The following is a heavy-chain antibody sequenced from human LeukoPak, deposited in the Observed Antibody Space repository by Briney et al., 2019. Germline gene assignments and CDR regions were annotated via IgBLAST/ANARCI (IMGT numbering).Heavy chain of an antibody. Sequence: PSETLSLTCTVSGGSISSYYWSWIRQPPGKRLEWSGYISYSGSTNYNPSLKSRVTISVDTSRNQFSLKLSSVTAADTAVYYCARGRLGGSGSYYNVLDYWGQGTLVTVSS. CDR2: ISYSGST. D-gene: IGHD3-10*01. J-gene: IGHJ4*02. CDR1: GGSISSYY. V-gene: IGHV4-59*01. CDR3: ARGRLGGSGSYYNVLDY.